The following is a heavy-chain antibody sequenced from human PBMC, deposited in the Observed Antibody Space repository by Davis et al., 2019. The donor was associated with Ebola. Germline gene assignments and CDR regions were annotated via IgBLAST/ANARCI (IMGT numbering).Heavy chain of an antibody. D-gene: IGHD3-22*01. V-gene: IGHV3-21*01. CDR2: ISSSSSYI. CDR1: GFTFSSYS. CDR3: ARQYYYDSSGAAGMDV. Sequence: PGGSLRLSCAASGFTFSSYSMNWVRQAPGKGLEWVSSISSSSSYIYYADSVKGRFTISRDNAKNSLYLQMNSLRAEDTAVYYCARQYYYDSSGAAGMDVWGQGTTVTVSS. J-gene: IGHJ6*02.